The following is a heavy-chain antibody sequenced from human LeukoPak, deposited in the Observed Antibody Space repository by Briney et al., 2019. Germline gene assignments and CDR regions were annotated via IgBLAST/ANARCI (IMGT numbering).Heavy chain of an antibody. D-gene: IGHD6-19*01. Sequence: TGGSLRLSCAASGFTFSSYSMNWVRQAPGKGLEWVSSISSSSSYIYYADSVKGRFTISRDNAKNSLYLQMNNLRAEDTAVYYCARGGSGWYHGYWGQGTLVTVSS. CDR3: ARGGSGWYHGY. V-gene: IGHV3-21*01. J-gene: IGHJ4*02. CDR1: GFTFSSYS. CDR2: ISSSSSYI.